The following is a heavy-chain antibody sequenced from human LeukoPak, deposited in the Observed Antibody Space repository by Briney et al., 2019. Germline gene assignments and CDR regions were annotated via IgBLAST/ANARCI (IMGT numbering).Heavy chain of an antibody. CDR3: ARVPAAVVYYYFDY. Sequence: GGSLRLSCAASGFTFSSYWMHWVRQAPGKGLVWVSRINSDGSSTSYADSVKGRFTISRDNAKNTLYLQMNSLRAEDTAVYYCARVPAAVVYYYFDYWGQGALVTVSS. D-gene: IGHD2-2*01. V-gene: IGHV3-74*01. CDR1: GFTFSSYW. CDR2: INSDGSST. J-gene: IGHJ4*02.